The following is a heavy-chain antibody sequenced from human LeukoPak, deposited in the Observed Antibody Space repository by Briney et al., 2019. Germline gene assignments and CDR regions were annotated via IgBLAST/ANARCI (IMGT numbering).Heavy chain of an antibody. CDR2: INPNSGGT. V-gene: IGHV1-2*02. CDR3: ARADYYDDY. D-gene: IGHD3-22*01. Sequence: ASVKVSCKASGYTFTGYYMHWVRPAPGQGLEWMGWINPNSGGTNYAQEFQGRVTMTGDTSISTAYMELSRLRSDDTAVYYCARADYYDDYWGQGTLVTVSS. J-gene: IGHJ4*02. CDR1: GYTFTGYY.